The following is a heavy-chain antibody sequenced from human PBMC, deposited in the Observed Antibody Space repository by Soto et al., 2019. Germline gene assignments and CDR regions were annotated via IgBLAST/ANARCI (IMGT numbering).Heavy chain of an antibody. V-gene: IGHV3-30-3*01. CDR2: ISYDGSNK. CDR3: ARAGSGYYFDY. CDR1: GFTFSSYA. J-gene: IGHJ4*02. Sequence: QVQLVESGGGVVQPGRSLRLSCAASGFTFSSYAMHWVRQAPGKGLEWVAVISYDGSNKYYADSVKGRFTISRDNSENTLYLQMNSLRAEDTAVYYCARAGSGYYFDYWGQGTLVTVSS. D-gene: IGHD3-22*01.